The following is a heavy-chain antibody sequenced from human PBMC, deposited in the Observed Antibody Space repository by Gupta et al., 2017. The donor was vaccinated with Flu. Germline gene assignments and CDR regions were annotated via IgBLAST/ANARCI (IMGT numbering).Heavy chain of an antibody. V-gene: IGHV3-21*06. D-gene: IGHD3-22*01. CDR1: GFPFSTYY. CDR2: ISSSSIYI. J-gene: IGHJ3*02. CDR3: ARHFSDRDAVDI. Sequence: VQLVVYGGGLVKPGGSLRLSCPASGFPFSTYYINWVRQAPGKGLEWVSAISSSSIYIYYADSVKGRFTISRDNAKNLLYLQMNSLKAEDTAMYYCARHFSDRDAVDIWGQWTMVTVSS.